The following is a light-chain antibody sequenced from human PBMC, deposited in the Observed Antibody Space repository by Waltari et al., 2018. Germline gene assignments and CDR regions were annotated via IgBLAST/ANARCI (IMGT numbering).Light chain of an antibody. V-gene: IGLV2-14*01. CDR3: SSYTSSSYVI. CDR1: SRDVGGYNF. Sequence: QSALTQPASVSGSPGQSITISCSGTSRDVGGYNFFSWYQQHPGKDPKLMTYDVSKRPSGVSNRFSGSKSGNTASLTISGLQADDEADYYCSSYTSSSYVIFGGGTKLTVL. CDR2: DVS. J-gene: IGLJ2*01.